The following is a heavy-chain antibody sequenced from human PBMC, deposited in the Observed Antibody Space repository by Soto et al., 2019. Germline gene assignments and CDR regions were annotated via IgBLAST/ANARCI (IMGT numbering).Heavy chain of an antibody. V-gene: IGHV3-30-3*01. Sequence: QVQLVESGGGVVQPGRSLRLSCAASGFTFSSYAMHWVRQAPGKGLEWVAVISYDGSNKYYADSVKGRFTISRDNSKNTQYLQMNSLRAEDTAVYYCARDRRRGTAMVLAVGMDVWGQGTMVTVSS. J-gene: IGHJ6*02. CDR3: ARDRRRGTAMVLAVGMDV. D-gene: IGHD5-18*01. CDR2: ISYDGSNK. CDR1: GFTFSSYA.